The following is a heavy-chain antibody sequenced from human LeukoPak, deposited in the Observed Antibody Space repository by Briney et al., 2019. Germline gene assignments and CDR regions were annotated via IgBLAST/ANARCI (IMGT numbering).Heavy chain of an antibody. Sequence: SSETLSLTCAVYGGSFSVYYWSWIRQPPGKGLEWIGEINHSGSTNYNPSLKSRVTISVDTSKNQFSLKLSSVTAADTAVYYCARANRSLGFWTRKYYFDYWGQGTLVTVSS. CDR2: INHSGST. V-gene: IGHV4-34*01. J-gene: IGHJ4*02. CDR1: GGSFSVYY. CDR3: ARANRSLGFWTRKYYFDY. D-gene: IGHD3/OR15-3a*01.